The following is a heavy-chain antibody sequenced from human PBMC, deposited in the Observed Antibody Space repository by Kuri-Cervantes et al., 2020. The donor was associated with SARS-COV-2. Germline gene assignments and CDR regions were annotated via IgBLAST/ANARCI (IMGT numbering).Heavy chain of an antibody. Sequence: GESLKISCAASGFTFSSYAMSWVRQAPGKGLEWVSAISGSGGSTYYADSVKGRFTISRDNSKNTLYLQMNSLRAEDTAVYYCARDRVPDKYDSSGYYVYWGQGNLVHVSS. D-gene: IGHD3-22*01. CDR1: GFTFSSYA. CDR3: ARDRVPDKYDSSGYYVY. J-gene: IGHJ4*02. CDR2: ISGSGGST. V-gene: IGHV3-23*01.